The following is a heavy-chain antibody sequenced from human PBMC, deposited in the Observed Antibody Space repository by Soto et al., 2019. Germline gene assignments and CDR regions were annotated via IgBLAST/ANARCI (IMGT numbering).Heavy chain of an antibody. D-gene: IGHD1-26*01. J-gene: IGHJ4*02. V-gene: IGHV4-31*03. CDR3: AKSSGGKWTPFDY. CDR2: IYYSGST. CDR1: GGSISSGGYY. Sequence: QVQLQESGPGLVKPSQTLSLTCTVSGGSISSGGYYWSWIRQHPGKGLEGIVYIYYSGSTYDNPSLKSRVTVSVETSNNQSDLKRSSVTSADKAVSYCAKSSGGKWTPFDYWGQGTLVTVSS.